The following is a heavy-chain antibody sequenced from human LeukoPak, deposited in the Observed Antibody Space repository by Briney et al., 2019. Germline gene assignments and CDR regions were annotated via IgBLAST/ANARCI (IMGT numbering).Heavy chain of an antibody. Sequence: PSETLSLTCTVSGGSISSYYWSWIRQPAGKGLEWIGRIYTSGSTNYNPSLKSRVTMSVDTSKNQFSLKLSSVTAADTAVYYCARDLLQSYDYVWGSYRPFDPWGQGTLVTVSS. CDR3: ARDLLQSYDYVWGSYRPFDP. CDR2: IYTSGST. V-gene: IGHV4-4*07. J-gene: IGHJ5*02. D-gene: IGHD3-16*02. CDR1: GGSISSYY.